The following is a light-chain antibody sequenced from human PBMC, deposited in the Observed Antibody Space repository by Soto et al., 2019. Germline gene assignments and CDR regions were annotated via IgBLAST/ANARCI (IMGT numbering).Light chain of an antibody. J-gene: IGKJ4*01. CDR1: QSVTSN. V-gene: IGKV3-15*01. Sequence: EIVMTQSPATLSVSPGERATLSCRASQSVTSNLAWYQQKPGQAPRLLMYGVSTRATGIPARFGGSGSATEFTLTISSLQSEDFAVYYCQQYSQWPLTFGGGPKVDIK. CDR2: GVS. CDR3: QQYSQWPLT.